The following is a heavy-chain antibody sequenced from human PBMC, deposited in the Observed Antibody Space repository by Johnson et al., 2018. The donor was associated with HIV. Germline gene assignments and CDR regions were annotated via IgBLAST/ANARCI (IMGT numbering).Heavy chain of an antibody. CDR3: ARAPKQGFRDFAGGAFDV. J-gene: IGHJ3*01. V-gene: IGHV3-20*04. D-gene: IGHD2-21*02. CDR1: GFTFDDYA. Sequence: VQLVESGGGLVQPGGSLRLSCAASGFTFDDYAMHWVRQVPGKGLEWVSGINWNGGSTGYADSVKGRFTISRDNAKNSLYLQMNSLRAEDTALYYCARAPKQGFRDFAGGAFDVWGQGTMVTVSS. CDR2: INWNGGST.